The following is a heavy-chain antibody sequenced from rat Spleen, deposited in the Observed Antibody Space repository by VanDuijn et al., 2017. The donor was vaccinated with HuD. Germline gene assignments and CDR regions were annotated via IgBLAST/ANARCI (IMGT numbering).Heavy chain of an antibody. J-gene: IGHJ2*01. V-gene: IGHV3-3*01. CDR3: ARTYYGYFYSDY. CDR1: GYSIRSSYS. CDR2: INNAGST. Sequence: VQLKESGPGLVKPSQSLSLTCSVTGYSIRSSYSWNWIRRFPGNKLEWMGYINNAGSTNYNPSLKSRVSITRDTSKNQFFLQVNSVTTEDTATYYCARTYYGYFYSDYWGQGVMVTVSS. D-gene: IGHD1-6*01.